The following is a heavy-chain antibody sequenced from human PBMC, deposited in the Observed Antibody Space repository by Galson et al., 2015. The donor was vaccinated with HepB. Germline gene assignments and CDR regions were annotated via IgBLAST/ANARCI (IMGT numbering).Heavy chain of an antibody. V-gene: IGHV3-23*01. J-gene: IGHJ4*02. CDR1: GFTFSSYA. CDR2: ISGSGGST. D-gene: IGHD5-18*01. CDR3: AKSLRIQLWLDYFDY. Sequence: SLRLSCAASGFTFSSYAMSWVRQAPGKGLEWVSAISGSGGSTYYADSVKGRYTISRDNSRNTLYLQMNSLRAEDTAVYYCAKSLRIQLWLDYFDYWGQGTLVTVSS.